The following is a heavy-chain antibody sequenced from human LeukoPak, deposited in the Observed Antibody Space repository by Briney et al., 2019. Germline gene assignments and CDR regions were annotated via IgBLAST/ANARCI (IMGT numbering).Heavy chain of an antibody. V-gene: IGHV3-23*01. CDR3: ARGQKTCSSDSCYIL. J-gene: IGHJ4*02. Sequence: GGSLRLSCAASGFTFSSYAMSWVRQAPGKGLEWVSGISGSGGSTYYADSVKGRFTISRDNSKNTLYLQMNSLRSEDTAVYYCARGQKTCSSDSCYILWGQGTLVTVSS. CDR2: ISGSGGST. CDR1: GFTFSSYA. D-gene: IGHD2-2*02.